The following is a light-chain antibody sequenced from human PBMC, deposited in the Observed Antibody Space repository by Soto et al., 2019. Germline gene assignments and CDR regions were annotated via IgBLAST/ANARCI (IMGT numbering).Light chain of an antibody. V-gene: IGKV1-39*01. CDR1: QSISSY. CDR3: QQSYSTPWT. CDR2: AAS. Sequence: DIQMTQSPSSLSASVGDRVTITCRASQSISSYLNWYQQNPGKAPKPLTYAASILQSGVPSRFSGSGSGTDFTLTISSLQPEDFATYYCQQSYSTPWTFGQGTEVEIK. J-gene: IGKJ1*01.